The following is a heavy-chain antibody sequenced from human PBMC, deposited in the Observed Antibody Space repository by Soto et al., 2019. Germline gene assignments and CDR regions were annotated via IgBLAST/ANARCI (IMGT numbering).Heavy chain of an antibody. CDR2: ISAGNGNT. V-gene: IGHV1-3*01. Sequence: ASVKVSCKASGYSFTTYAMHWVRQAPGQRLEWMGWISAGNGNTNYSQKLQDRVTMTTDTSTSTAYMELRSLRSDDTAVYYCARGGSWLVPWFDPWGQGTLVTVSS. D-gene: IGHD6-19*01. CDR1: GYSFTTYA. CDR3: ARGGSWLVPWFDP. J-gene: IGHJ5*02.